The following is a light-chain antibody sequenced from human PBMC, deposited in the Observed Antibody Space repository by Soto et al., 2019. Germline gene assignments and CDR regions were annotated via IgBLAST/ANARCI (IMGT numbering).Light chain of an antibody. CDR3: ASLTTTNFV. V-gene: IGLV2-14*01. J-gene: IGLJ1*01. CDR1: SSDVGAYNL. CDR2: EVS. Sequence: QSALTQPASVSGSPGQSITISCTRTSSDVGAYNLVSWYQHHPDKAPKLMISEVSNRPSGVSDRFSGSKSGNTASLTISGLQAEDEADYYCASLTTTNFVFGTGTKVTVL.